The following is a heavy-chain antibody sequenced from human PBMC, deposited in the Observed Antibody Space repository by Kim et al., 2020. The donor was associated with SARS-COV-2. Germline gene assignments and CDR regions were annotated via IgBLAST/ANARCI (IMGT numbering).Heavy chain of an antibody. J-gene: IGHJ4*02. Sequence: SETLSLTCTVSGGSMSSSSYYWGWIRQPPGKGLEWIGSMYYSGSTYYNPSLKSRVTISVDTSKNQFSLKLSSVTAADTAVYYCARSPITITRFTFDYWGQGTLVTVSS. CDR3: ARSPITITRFTFDY. CDR1: GGSMSSSSYY. D-gene: IGHD3-16*01. CDR2: MYYSGST. V-gene: IGHV4-39*01.